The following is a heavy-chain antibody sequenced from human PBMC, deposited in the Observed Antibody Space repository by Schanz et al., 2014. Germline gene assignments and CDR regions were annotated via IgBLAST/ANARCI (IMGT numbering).Heavy chain of an antibody. CDR1: GFDFNSYS. D-gene: IGHD3-9*01. CDR2: IATSSSTR. CDR3: ARDSGPYYDKSMDV. V-gene: IGHV3-48*01. Sequence: EVRLVESGGGLVQPGGSLRLSCEASGFDFNSYSMNWVRQVPGKGLEWLSYIATSSSTRHYADSVKGRVTISRDNAKNSVSLQMNSLRAEDTAVFYCARDSGPYYDKSMDVWGQGTLVTVSS. J-gene: IGHJ4*02.